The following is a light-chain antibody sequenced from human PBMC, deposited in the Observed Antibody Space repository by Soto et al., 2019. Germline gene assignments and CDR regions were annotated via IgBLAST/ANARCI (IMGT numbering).Light chain of an antibody. Sequence: EIVMTQSPATLSVSPGERATLSCRASQSVSSNLAWYQHKPGQAPRLLIYGASTRATGIPASFSASGSGTDFSLTISSLQSQDFAVYYCQHYNNWPPKQYTFGQGTKLEIK. J-gene: IGKJ2*01. V-gene: IGKV3-15*01. CDR3: QHYNNWPPKQYT. CDR2: GAS. CDR1: QSVSSN.